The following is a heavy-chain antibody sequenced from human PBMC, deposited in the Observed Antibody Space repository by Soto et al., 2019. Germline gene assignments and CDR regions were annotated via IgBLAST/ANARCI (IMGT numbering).Heavy chain of an antibody. J-gene: IGHJ3*02. CDR1: GFTFSSYA. Sequence: LRLSCAASGFTFSSYAMSWVRQAPGKGLEWVSAISGSGGSTYYADSVKGRFTISRDNAENSLYLQMNNLRAEDTAVYYCTRTHSGYAGYDAYDIWGQGTLVTVSS. CDR3: TRTHSGYAGYDAYDI. CDR2: ISGSGGST. V-gene: IGHV3-23*01. D-gene: IGHD5-12*01.